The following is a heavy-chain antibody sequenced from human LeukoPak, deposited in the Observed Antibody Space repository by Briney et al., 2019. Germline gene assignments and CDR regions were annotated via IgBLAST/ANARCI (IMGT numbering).Heavy chain of an antibody. D-gene: IGHD4-17*01. Sequence: PSETLSLTCTVSGGSISPYYMSWVRQAPGKGLEWVSVIYSGGSTYYADSVKGRFTISRDNSKNTLYLQMNSLRAEDAAVYYCTRDRIDYGDYVDYWGQGTLVTVSS. CDR1: GGSISPYY. J-gene: IGHJ4*02. CDR2: IYSGGST. CDR3: TRDRIDYGDYVDY. V-gene: IGHV3-66*01.